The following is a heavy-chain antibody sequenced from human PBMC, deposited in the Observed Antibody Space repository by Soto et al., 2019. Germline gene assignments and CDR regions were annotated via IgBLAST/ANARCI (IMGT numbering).Heavy chain of an antibody. J-gene: IGHJ4*02. D-gene: IGHD1-20*01. V-gene: IGHV3-30-3*01. Sequence: QVQLVESGGGVVQPGRSLRLSCAATGFTYSTYTMHWVRQAPGKGLEWVAVISYDGNNKFYADSVKGRFTISRDSTKQTLYLQMNSLSTDDTAMYYCARDGVSSTEYTWNCGTYFDYWGQGALVTVSS. CDR3: ARDGVSSTEYTWNCGTYFDY. CDR1: GFTYSTYT. CDR2: ISYDGNNK.